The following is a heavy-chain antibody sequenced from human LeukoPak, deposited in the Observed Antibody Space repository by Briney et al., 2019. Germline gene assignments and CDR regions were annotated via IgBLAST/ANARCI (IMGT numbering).Heavy chain of an antibody. CDR3: ARDSATGYYSDY. J-gene: IGHJ4*02. V-gene: IGHV3-23*01. D-gene: IGHD3-9*01. Sequence: PGGSLRLSCAASGFTFSSYGMSWVRQAPGKGLEWVSAITATSSSTHDADSVQGRFTISRDNSKNTLYLQMNSLRVEDTAVYYCARDSATGYYSDYWGQGTLVTVSS. CDR2: ITATSSST. CDR1: GFTFSSYG.